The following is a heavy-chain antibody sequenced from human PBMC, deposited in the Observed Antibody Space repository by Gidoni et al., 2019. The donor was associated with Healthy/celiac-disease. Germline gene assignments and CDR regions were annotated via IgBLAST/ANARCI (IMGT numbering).Heavy chain of an antibody. D-gene: IGHD3-22*01. CDR1: GFTFSSYG. V-gene: IGHV3-30*18. J-gene: IGHJ4*02. CDR2: ISYDGSNK. Sequence: QVQLVESGGGVVQPGRSLRLSCAASGFTFSSYGMHWVRQAPGKGLEWVAVISYDGSNKYDADSVKGRFTISRDNSKNTLYLQMNSLRAEDTAVYYCAKDRSGYELDYWGQGTLVTVSS. CDR3: AKDRSGYELDY.